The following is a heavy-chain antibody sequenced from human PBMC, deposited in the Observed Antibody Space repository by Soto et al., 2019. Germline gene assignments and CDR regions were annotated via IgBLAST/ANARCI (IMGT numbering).Heavy chain of an antibody. CDR2: ISYDGSNK. CDR3: ASYYYDSSGYFSHYYYYGMDV. CDR1: GFTFSSYA. Sequence: GGSLRLSCAASGFTFSSYAMHWVRQAPGKGLEWVAVISYDGSNKYYADSVKGRFTISRDNSKNTLYLQMNSLRAEDTAVYYCASYYYDSSGYFSHYYYYGMDVWGQGTTVTVSS. V-gene: IGHV3-30-3*01. D-gene: IGHD3-22*01. J-gene: IGHJ6*02.